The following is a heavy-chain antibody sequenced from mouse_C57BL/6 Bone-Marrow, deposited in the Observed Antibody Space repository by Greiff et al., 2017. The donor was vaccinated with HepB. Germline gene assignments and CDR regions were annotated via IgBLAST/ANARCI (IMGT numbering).Heavy chain of an antibody. CDR3: ARWGWLLPFDY. CDR1: GYTFTSYW. J-gene: IGHJ2*01. Sequence: QQSCKASGYTFTSYWMHWVKQRPGQGLEWIGEIDPSDSYTNYNQKFKGKSTLTVDKSSSTAYMQLSSLTSEDSAVYYCARWGWLLPFDYWGQGTTLTVSS. D-gene: IGHD2-3*01. CDR2: IDPSDSYT. V-gene: IGHV1-69*01.